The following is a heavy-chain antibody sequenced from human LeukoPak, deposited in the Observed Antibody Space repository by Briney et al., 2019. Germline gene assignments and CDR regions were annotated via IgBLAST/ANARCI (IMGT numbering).Heavy chain of an antibody. J-gene: IGHJ4*02. Sequence: GGSLRLSCAASGFTFSSYAVHWVRQAPGKGLEWVAVISYDGSNKYYADSVKGRFTISRDNSKNTLYLQMNSLRAEDTAVYYCARDFYGDYGGYWGQGTLVTVSS. CDR3: ARDFYGDYGGY. D-gene: IGHD4-17*01. CDR2: ISYDGSNK. V-gene: IGHV3-30*04. CDR1: GFTFSSYA.